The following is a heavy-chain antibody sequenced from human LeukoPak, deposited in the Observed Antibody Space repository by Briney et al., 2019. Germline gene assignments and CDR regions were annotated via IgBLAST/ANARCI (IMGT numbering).Heavy chain of an antibody. D-gene: IGHD2-2*01. Sequence: SETLSLTCTVSGGSISSGGYYWSWIRQPPGKGLEWIGYIYHSGSTYYNPSLKSRVTISVDRSKNQFSLKLSSVTAADTAVYYCAREGGYCSSTSCYPIDYWGQGTLVTVSS. J-gene: IGHJ4*02. CDR3: AREGGYCSSTSCYPIDY. V-gene: IGHV4-30-2*01. CDR2: IYHSGST. CDR1: GGSISSGGYY.